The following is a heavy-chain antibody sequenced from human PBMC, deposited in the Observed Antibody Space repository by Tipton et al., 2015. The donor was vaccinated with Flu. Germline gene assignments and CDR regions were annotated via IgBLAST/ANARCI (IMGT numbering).Heavy chain of an antibody. CDR3: ARDFRTTVTTFDDAFDI. V-gene: IGHV4-59*01. CDR2: IYYSGST. J-gene: IGHJ3*02. D-gene: IGHD4-17*01. Sequence: TLSLTCTVSGGSISSYYWSWIRQPPGKGLEWIGYIYYSGSTNYNPSLKSRVTISVGTSKNQFSLKLSSVTAADTAVYYCARDFRTTVTTFDDAFDIWGQGTMVTVSS. CDR1: GGSISSYY.